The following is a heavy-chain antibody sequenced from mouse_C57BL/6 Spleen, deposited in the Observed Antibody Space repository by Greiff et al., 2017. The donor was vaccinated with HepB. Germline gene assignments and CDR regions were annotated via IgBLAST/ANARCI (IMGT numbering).Heavy chain of an antibody. V-gene: IGHV1-54*01. CDR1: GYAFTNYL. Sequence: VKLQESGAELVRPGTSVKVSCKASGYAFTNYLIEWVKQRPGQGLEWIGVINPGSGGTNYNEKFKGKATLTADKSASTAYMQLSSLTSEDSAVFFCARGLRRRGHYFDYWGQGTTLTVSS. J-gene: IGHJ2*01. CDR3: ARGLRRRGHYFDY. D-gene: IGHD2-4*01. CDR2: INPGSGGT.